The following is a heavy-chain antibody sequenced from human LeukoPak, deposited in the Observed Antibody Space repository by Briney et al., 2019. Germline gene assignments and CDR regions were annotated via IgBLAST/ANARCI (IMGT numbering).Heavy chain of an antibody. V-gene: IGHV3-15*01. J-gene: IGHJ4*02. CDR1: GFTFSNAW. Sequence: GGSLRLSCAASGFTFSNAWMSWVRQAPGKGLEGVGRIKSKTDGGTTDYAAPVKGRFTISRDDSKNTLYQQMNSLKTEDTAVYYCTTGYCSRTSCYYFDYWGQGTLVTVSS. CDR2: IKSKTDGGTT. CDR3: TTGYCSRTSCYYFDY. D-gene: IGHD2-2*01.